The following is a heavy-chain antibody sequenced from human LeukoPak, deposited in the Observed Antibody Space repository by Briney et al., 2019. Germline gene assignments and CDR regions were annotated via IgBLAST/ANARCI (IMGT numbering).Heavy chain of an antibody. CDR3: ATYFFYFDF. Sequence: PSETLSLTCAVSGXSLSSGGYSWSWIRQPPGKGLEWIGYIYHSGSTYYNPSLKTRVTISVDKYKNQFSLRLTSVTAGDTAVYFCATYFFYFDFWGQGSLVTVSS. D-gene: IGHD2/OR15-2a*01. V-gene: IGHV4-30-2*01. CDR1: GXSLSSGGYS. J-gene: IGHJ4*02. CDR2: IYHSGST.